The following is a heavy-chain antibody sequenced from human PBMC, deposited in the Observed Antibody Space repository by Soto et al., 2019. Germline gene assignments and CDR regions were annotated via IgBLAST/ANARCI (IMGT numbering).Heavy chain of an antibody. Sequence: PSETLSLTCTVSGGSISSGGYYWSWIRQHPGKGLEWIGYIYYSGSTYYNPSLKSRVSISVDTSKNQFSLKLSSVTAADTAVYYCARGPLAVGGLYWGQGTLVTVSS. CDR3: ARGPLAVGGLY. CDR2: IYYSGST. J-gene: IGHJ4*02. D-gene: IGHD3-16*01. CDR1: GGSISSGGYY. V-gene: IGHV4-31*03.